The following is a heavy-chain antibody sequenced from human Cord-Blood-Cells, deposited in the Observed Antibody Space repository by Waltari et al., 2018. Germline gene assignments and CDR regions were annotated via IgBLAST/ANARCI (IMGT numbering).Heavy chain of an antibody. CDR3: ARDLGGTTAFDI. D-gene: IGHD1-7*01. J-gene: IGHJ3*02. V-gene: IGHV1-2*02. CDR1: GYTFTGYY. Sequence: QVQLVQSGAEVKKPGASVKVSCKASGYTFTGYYMHWVRQAPGQGLEWMGWINPNSGGTNYEQKFQGRVTMTRDTSISTAYMELSRLRSDDTAVYYCARDLGGTTAFDIWGQGTMVTVSS. CDR2: INPNSGGT.